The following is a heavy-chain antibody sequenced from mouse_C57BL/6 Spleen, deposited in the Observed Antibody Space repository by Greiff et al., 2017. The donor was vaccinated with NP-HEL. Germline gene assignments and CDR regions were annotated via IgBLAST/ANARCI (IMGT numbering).Heavy chain of an antibody. J-gene: IGHJ2*01. CDR2: IYPRSGNT. Sequence: VQLQQSGAELARPGASVKLSCKASGYTFTSYGISWVKQRTGQGLEWIGEIYPRSGNTYYNEKFKGKATLTADKSSSTAYMELRSLTSEDSAVYFCATPFDYWGQGTTLTVSS. CDR1: GYTFTSYG. V-gene: IGHV1-81*01. CDR3: ATPFDY.